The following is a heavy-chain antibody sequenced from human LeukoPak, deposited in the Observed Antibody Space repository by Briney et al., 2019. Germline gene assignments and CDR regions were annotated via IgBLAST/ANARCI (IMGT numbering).Heavy chain of an antibody. CDR3: ATDVGGAMFDY. J-gene: IGHJ4*02. Sequence: WGSLRLSCAASGFTFSSYAMSWVRQAPGKGLEWVSAISGSGGSTYYADSVEGRFTISRDNSKNTLYLQMNSLRAEDTAVYYCATDVGGAMFDYWGQGTLVTVSS. CDR2: ISGSGGST. V-gene: IGHV3-23*01. CDR1: GFTFSSYA. D-gene: IGHD3-10*01.